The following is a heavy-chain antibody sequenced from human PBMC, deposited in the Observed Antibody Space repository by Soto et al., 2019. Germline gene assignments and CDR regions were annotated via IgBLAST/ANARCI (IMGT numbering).Heavy chain of an antibody. CDR2: INHSGST. CDR3: ARSVVNGDFTHYYGMDV. V-gene: IGHV4-34*01. Sequence: QVQLQQWGAGLLKPSETLSLTCAVYGGSFSGYYWCWIRQPPGKGLEWIGEINHSGSTNSNPSLKSRVTISVDTSKKQFSLKLSSVTAADTAVYYCARSVVNGDFTHYYGMDVWGQGTTVTVSS. J-gene: IGHJ6*02. D-gene: IGHD2-2*01. CDR1: GGSFSGYY.